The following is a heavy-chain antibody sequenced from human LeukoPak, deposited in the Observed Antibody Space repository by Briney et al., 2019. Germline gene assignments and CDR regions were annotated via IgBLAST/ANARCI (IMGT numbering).Heavy chain of an antibody. CDR1: GVTFSSYG. Sequence: PGGSLRLSCAASGVTFSSYGMHWVRQAPGKGLEWVAVISYDGSNKYYADSVKGRFTISRDNSKNTLYLQMNSLRAEDTAVYYCAKDKDYYDSSGSLYFDYWGQGTLVTVSS. V-gene: IGHV3-30*18. CDR2: ISYDGSNK. CDR3: AKDKDYYDSSGSLYFDY. J-gene: IGHJ4*02. D-gene: IGHD3-22*01.